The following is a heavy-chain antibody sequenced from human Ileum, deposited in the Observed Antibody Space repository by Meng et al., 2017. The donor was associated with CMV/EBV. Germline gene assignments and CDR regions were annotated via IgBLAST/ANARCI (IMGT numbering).Heavy chain of an antibody. CDR3: AREFRERWELGH. Sequence: RRASVYIFRNFGLTWVRQAPGQGLEWMGYHSIHDGHTKYAKNVQGRVTMTADISTSTGYMELTSLTSDDTAVYYCAREFRERWELGHWGQGTLVTVSS. CDR2: HSIHDGHT. V-gene: IGHV1-18*01. D-gene: IGHD4-23*01. J-gene: IGHJ4*02. CDR1: VYIFRNFG.